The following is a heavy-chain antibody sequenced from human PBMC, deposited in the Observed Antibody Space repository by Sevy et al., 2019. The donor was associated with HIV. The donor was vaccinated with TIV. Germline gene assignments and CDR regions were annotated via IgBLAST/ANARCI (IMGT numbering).Heavy chain of an antibody. D-gene: IGHD3-10*01. CDR3: ARESWFGELAPDY. V-gene: IGHV3-11*01. Sequence: GESLKISCAASGFTFSDYYMSWIRQAPGKGLEWVSYISSSGSTIYYADSVKGRFTISRDNAKNPLYLQMNSLRAEDMAVYYCARESWFGELAPDYWGQGTLVTVSS. CDR2: ISSSGSTI. J-gene: IGHJ4*02. CDR1: GFTFSDYY.